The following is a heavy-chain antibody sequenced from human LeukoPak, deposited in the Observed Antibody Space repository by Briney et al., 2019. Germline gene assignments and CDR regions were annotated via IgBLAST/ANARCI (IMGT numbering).Heavy chain of an antibody. J-gene: IGHJ4*02. CDR3: AKDQYDSSIFDY. Sequence: GGSLRLSCAASGFTFSSYAMSWVRQAPGKGREWVSAISGSGGSTYYADSMKGRFTISRDNSKNTLYLQMNSLRAEDTAVYYCAKDQYDSSIFDYWGQGTLVTVSS. CDR1: GFTFSSYA. D-gene: IGHD3-22*01. V-gene: IGHV3-23*01. CDR2: ISGSGGST.